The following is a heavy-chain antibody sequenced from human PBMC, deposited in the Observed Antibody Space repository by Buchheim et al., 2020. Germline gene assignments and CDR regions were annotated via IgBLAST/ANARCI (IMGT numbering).Heavy chain of an antibody. D-gene: IGHD3-16*01. J-gene: IGHJ4*02. V-gene: IGHV3-23*04. Sequence: EVQLVESGGGLVQPGGSLRLSCAASGFIFANYAMTWVRQAPRKGLEWVAAISAGGGGTYYGDSLKGRFTVSRDNSTATLFLEVNSLRGDDTAVYYCAILRLGQFPEWGQGTL. CDR2: ISAGGGGT. CDR1: GFIFANYA. CDR3: AILRLGQFPE.